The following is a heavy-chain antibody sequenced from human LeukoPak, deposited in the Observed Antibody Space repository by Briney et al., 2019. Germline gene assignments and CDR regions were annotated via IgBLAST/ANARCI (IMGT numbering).Heavy chain of an antibody. Sequence: PGGSLRLSCVASGFTFSSYGMDWVRQAPGKGLEWVANIKQDGSEKYYVDSVKGRFTISRDNAKNSLYLQMNSLRAEDTAVYYCARAKYYGSGSYPPDYWGQGTLVTVSS. V-gene: IGHV3-7*01. J-gene: IGHJ4*02. CDR2: IKQDGSEK. D-gene: IGHD3-10*01. CDR1: GFTFSSYG. CDR3: ARAKYYGSGSYPPDY.